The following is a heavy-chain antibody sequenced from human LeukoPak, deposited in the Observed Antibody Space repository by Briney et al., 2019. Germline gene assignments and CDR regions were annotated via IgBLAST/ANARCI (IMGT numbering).Heavy chain of an antibody. Sequence: PGGSLRLSCAASGFTFRSFEMNWVSQAPGKGLEWVSYISSSGRTIYYADSVKGRFIISRDNAKNSLYLQMNSLRVEDTAVYYCARVYGGNPDYWGQGTLVTVSS. J-gene: IGHJ4*02. CDR3: ARVYGGNPDY. V-gene: IGHV3-48*03. D-gene: IGHD4-23*01. CDR2: ISSSGRTI. CDR1: GFTFRSFE.